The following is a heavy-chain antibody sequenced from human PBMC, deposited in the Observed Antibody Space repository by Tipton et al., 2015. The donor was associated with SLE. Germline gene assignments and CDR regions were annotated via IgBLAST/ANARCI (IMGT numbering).Heavy chain of an antibody. CDR1: GDSISSHY. J-gene: IGHJ6*02. CDR3: ARHAEIPVMRYGMDV. CDR2: IYYTGNS. Sequence: LRLSCTVSGDSISSHYWAWIRQSPGKGLEWIEYIYYTGNSNYNPSLKSRVSTSVDTSKNQFSLRLTSVTAADTAVYYCARHAEIPVMRYGMDVWGQGTTVSVSS. D-gene: IGHD2-2*01. V-gene: IGHV4-59*11.